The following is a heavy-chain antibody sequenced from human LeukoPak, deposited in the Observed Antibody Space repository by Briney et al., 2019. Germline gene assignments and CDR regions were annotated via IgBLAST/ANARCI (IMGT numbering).Heavy chain of an antibody. Sequence: PGRSLRLSCAASGFTFSSYGMHWVRQAPGKGLEWVAVISYDGSNKYYADSVKGRFTISRDNAKSSLSLQMNSLRAEDTAVYYCARGHSNYGDYFDYWGQGTLVTVSS. V-gene: IGHV3-30*03. CDR3: ARGHSNYGDYFDY. CDR2: ISYDGSNK. D-gene: IGHD4-11*01. J-gene: IGHJ4*02. CDR1: GFTFSSYG.